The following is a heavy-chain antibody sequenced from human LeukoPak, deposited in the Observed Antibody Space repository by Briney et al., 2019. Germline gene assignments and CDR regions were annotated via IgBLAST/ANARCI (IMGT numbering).Heavy chain of an antibody. CDR1: VGSISSGNW. Sequence: SETLSLTCGVSVGSISSGNWWSWVRQSPGKGLEWIGEIYHNGTPNYNPSLKIRVTISADTFKNHFSLKLTSVTAADTAVYYCATAPILRGEGGEHYKYGMDVWGQGTTVIVSS. D-gene: IGHD2-2*02. J-gene: IGHJ6*02. V-gene: IGHV4/OR15-8*01. CDR3: ATAPILRGEGGEHYKYGMDV. CDR2: IYHNGTP.